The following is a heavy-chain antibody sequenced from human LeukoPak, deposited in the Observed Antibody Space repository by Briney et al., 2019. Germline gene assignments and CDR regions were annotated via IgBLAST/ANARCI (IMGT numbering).Heavy chain of an antibody. V-gene: IGHV1-8*01. D-gene: IGHD6-19*01. CDR1: GYTFTSYD. Sequence: GASVKVSCKASGYTFTSYDINWVRQATGQGLEWMGWMNPNSGNTGYAQKFQGRVTMTRNTSISTAYMELSSLRSDDTAVYYCARVKRGWYDAFDIWGQGTMVTVSS. CDR3: ARVKRGWYDAFDI. CDR2: MNPNSGNT. J-gene: IGHJ3*02.